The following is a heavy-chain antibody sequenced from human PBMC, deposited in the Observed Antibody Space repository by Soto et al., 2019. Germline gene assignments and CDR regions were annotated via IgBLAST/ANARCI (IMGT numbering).Heavy chain of an antibody. CDR2: ISSSGTTI. CDR3: ARDRRRTRVPRSYYYGMDV. CDR1: GFTFSDYY. D-gene: IGHD6-6*01. Sequence: QVQLVESGGGLVKPGGSLRLSCAASGFTFSDYYMSWIRQAPGKGLEWVSYISSSGTTIYYADSVKGRFTISRDNAKNSLYLQMNSLRVEDTAVYYCARDRRRTRVPRSYYYGMDVWGQGTTVTVSS. J-gene: IGHJ6*02. V-gene: IGHV3-11*01.